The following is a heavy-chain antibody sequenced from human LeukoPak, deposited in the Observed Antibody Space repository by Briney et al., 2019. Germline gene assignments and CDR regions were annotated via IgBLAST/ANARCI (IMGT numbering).Heavy chain of an antibody. CDR1: GYTFTSYD. CDR2: MNPNSGNT. CDR3: ARGWAGYCSSTSCYSRIPAFDY. V-gene: IGHV1-8*03. J-gene: IGHJ4*02. Sequence: ASVKFSCKASGYTFTSYDINWVRQATGQGLEWMGWMNPNSGNTGYAQKFQGRVTITRNTSISTAYMELSSLRSEDTAVYYCARGWAGYCSSTSCYSRIPAFDYWGQGTLVTVSS. D-gene: IGHD2-2*02.